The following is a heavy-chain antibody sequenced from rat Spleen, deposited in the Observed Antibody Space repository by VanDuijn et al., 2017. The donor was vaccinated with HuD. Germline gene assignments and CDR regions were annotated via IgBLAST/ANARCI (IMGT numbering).Heavy chain of an antibody. D-gene: IGHD1-6*01. CDR2: ISTGGGNT. CDR1: GFTFSNYD. CDR3: ARGWGYTTDYPY. J-gene: IGHJ2*01. V-gene: IGHV5S13*01. Sequence: EVQLVESGGGLVQPGRSLKFSCVASGFTFSNYDMAWVRQAPTKGLEWIASISTGGGNTYYRDSVKGRFTISRDNAKNTQYLQMDSLQTEDTATYYCARGWGYTTDYPYWGQGVMVTVSS.